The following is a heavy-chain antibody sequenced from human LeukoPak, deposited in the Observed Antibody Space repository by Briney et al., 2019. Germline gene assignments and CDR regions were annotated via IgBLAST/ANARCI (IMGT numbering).Heavy chain of an antibody. V-gene: IGHV1-18*01. D-gene: IGHD3-22*01. J-gene: IGHJ4*02. CDR2: ISAYNGNT. CDR1: GYTFTSYG. CDR3: ARDRVLGMIVVVSDY. Sequence: GASVKVSCKASGYTFTSYGISWVRQAPGQGLEWMGWISAYNGNTNYAQKLQGRVTMTTDTSTSTAYMELRSLRSDDTAVYYCARDRVLGMIVVVSDYWGQGTLVTVSS.